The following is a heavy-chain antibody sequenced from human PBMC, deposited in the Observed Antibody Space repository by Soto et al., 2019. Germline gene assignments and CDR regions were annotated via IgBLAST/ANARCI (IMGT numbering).Heavy chain of an antibody. Sequence: EVQLVQSGGGLVQPGGSLRLSCAASGFSFTNAWMNWVRQAPGKGLEWVGRIKGKSDGGTTDYAAPVKGRFTISRDDSKNTLYLQMNSLKTEDTAVYHCALLWFGDLVYWGQGTLVTVSS. V-gene: IGHV3-15*07. CDR2: IKGKSDGGTT. D-gene: IGHD3-10*01. CDR1: GFSFTNAW. J-gene: IGHJ4*02. CDR3: ALLWFGDLVY.